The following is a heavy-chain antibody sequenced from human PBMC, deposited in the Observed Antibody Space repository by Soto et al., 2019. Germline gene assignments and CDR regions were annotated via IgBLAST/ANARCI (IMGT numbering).Heavy chain of an antibody. J-gene: IGHJ6*02. Sequence: GGSLRLSCAVSGFTFSSYAMAWVRQGPGKGLEWISAISGSGTSRYYVDSVNGRFTISRDNSKNTLYLQMNSLRIEDTAVYYCARRYYNMDVWGQGTTVTVSS. CDR2: ISGSGTSR. V-gene: IGHV3-23*01. CDR1: GFTFSSYA. CDR3: ARRYYNMDV.